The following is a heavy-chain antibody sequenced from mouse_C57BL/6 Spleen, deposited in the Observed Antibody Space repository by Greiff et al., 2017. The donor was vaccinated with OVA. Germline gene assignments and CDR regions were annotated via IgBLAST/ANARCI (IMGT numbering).Heavy chain of an antibody. Sequence: QVQLQQPGAELVKPGASVKLSCKASGYTFTSYWMQWVKQRPGQGLEWIGEIDPSDSYTNYNQKFKGKATLTVDTSSSTAYMQLSSLTSEDSAVYYCARFRSFDYWGQGTTLTVSS. V-gene: IGHV1-50*01. CDR1: GYTFTSYW. CDR2: IDPSDSYT. CDR3: ARFRSFDY. D-gene: IGHD3-2*02. J-gene: IGHJ2*01.